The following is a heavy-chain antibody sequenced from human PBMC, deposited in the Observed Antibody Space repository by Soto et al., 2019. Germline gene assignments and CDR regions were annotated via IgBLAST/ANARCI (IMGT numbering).Heavy chain of an antibody. Sequence: GGSLRLSCAASGFIFDDYAMFWVRQPPGKGLEWVSGISWNSGNIGYADSVKGRFTVSRDNAKNSLYLQMNSLRAEDTALYYCAKSVAYGTSNPPLHWGQGTLVTVSS. J-gene: IGHJ4*02. V-gene: IGHV3-9*01. CDR2: ISWNSGNI. D-gene: IGHD3-10*01. CDR1: GFIFDDYA. CDR3: AKSVAYGTSNPPLH.